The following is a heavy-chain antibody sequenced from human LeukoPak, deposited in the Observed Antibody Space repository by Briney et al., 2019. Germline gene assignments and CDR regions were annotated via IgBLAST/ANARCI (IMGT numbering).Heavy chain of an antibody. CDR1: GYTFTSYG. Sequence: ASVKVSYKASGYTFTSYGISWVRQAPGQGLEWMGWISAYNGDTNYAQKLQGRVTMTTDTSTSTAYMELRSLRSDDTAVYYCARVDYGTYYYYYYGMDVWGQGTTVTVSS. D-gene: IGHD4-17*01. CDR3: ARVDYGTYYYYYYGMDV. CDR2: ISAYNGDT. V-gene: IGHV1-18*01. J-gene: IGHJ6*02.